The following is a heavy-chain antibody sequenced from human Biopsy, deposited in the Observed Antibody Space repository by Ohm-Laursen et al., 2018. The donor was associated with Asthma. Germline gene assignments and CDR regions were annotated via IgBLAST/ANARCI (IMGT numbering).Heavy chain of an antibody. V-gene: IGHV3-30*03. D-gene: IGHD5-24*01. CDR2: ISYDGSNK. CDR3: ARDMNRDGWYFDY. Sequence: SLRLPCTAAGFTFSSYSMNWVRQAPGKGLEWVAVISYDGSNKYYADSVKGRFTISRDNSKNTLYLQMNSLRGDDTAVYYCARDMNRDGWYFDYWGQGTLVTVSS. J-gene: IGHJ4*02. CDR1: GFTFSSYS.